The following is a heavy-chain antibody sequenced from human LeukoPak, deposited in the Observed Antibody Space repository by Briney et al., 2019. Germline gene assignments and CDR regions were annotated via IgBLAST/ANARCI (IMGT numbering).Heavy chain of an antibody. CDR2: IYYSGST. J-gene: IGHJ6*03. V-gene: IGHV4-59*12. CDR1: GGSISSYY. Sequence: PSETLSLTCTVSGGSISSYYWSWIRQPPGEGLEWIGYIYYSGSTNYNPSLKSRVTMSVDTSKNQFSLKLSSVTAADTAVYYCARAGQPGDYYYYMDVWGKGTTVTVSS. CDR3: ARAGQPGDYYYYMDV. D-gene: IGHD1-26*01.